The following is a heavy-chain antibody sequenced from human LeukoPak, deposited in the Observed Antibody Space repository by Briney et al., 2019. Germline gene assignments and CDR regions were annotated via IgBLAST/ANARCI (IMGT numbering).Heavy chain of an antibody. D-gene: IGHD2-21*02. Sequence: ASVKVSCKASGYTFTNYYIHWVRQAPGQGLECMGIINPSGGSTSYAQKFQGRVTITADKSTKTTYMELSSLRSEDAAVYYCARTVVVTAEHAFDIWGQGTMVTVSS. V-gene: IGHV1-46*01. J-gene: IGHJ3*02. CDR2: INPSGGST. CDR3: ARTVVVTAEHAFDI. CDR1: GYTFTNYY.